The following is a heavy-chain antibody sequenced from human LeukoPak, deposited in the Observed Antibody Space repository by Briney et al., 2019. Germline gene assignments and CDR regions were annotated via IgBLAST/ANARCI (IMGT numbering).Heavy chain of an antibody. Sequence: PSQTLSLTSTVPGGSISSYYWSWIRQPPGKGLEWNGYIYYSGSANYNPSLKSRVTISVDTSKNQFSLKLSSVTAADTAVYYCARLSGMALDAFDIWGQGTMVTVSS. D-gene: IGHD3-10*01. CDR2: IYYSGSA. CDR1: GGSISSYY. CDR3: ARLSGMALDAFDI. J-gene: IGHJ3*02. V-gene: IGHV4-59*08.